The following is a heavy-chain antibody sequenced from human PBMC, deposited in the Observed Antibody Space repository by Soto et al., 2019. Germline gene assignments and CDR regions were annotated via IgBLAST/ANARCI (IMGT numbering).Heavy chain of an antibody. CDR3: AKDGDNMVVVPAAISDY. Sequence: GGSLRLSCAASGFTFSSYAMSWVRQAPGKGLEWVSAISGSGGSTYYADSVKGRFTISRDNSKNTLYLQMNSLRAEDTAVYYCAKDGDNMVVVPAAISDYWGQGTLVTVSS. D-gene: IGHD2-2*02. J-gene: IGHJ4*02. CDR1: GFTFSSYA. V-gene: IGHV3-23*01. CDR2: ISGSGGST.